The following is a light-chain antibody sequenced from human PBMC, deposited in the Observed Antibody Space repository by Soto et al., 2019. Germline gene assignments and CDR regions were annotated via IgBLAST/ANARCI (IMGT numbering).Light chain of an antibody. CDR3: QAWDSNTAV. CDR1: KLGDKY. CDR2: RDT. J-gene: IGLJ1*01. Sequence: SYELTQPPSVSVSPGQTASISCSGDKLGDKYACWFQQKPGQPPVLVIYRDTNRPSGIPDRFSGSNSGNTATLTISGTQAMDEADYYCQAWDSNTAVFGTGTKLTVL. V-gene: IGLV3-1*01.